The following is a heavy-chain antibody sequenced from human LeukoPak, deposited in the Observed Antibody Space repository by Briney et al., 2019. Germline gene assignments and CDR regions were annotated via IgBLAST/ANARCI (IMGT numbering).Heavy chain of an antibody. Sequence: SETLSLTCTVSGYSISSGYYWGWIRQPPGQGLEWIGSIYYSGNTNDNPSLKSRVTISVDTSKNQFSLKLSSVTAADTAVYFCAREVFLDGYHDYWGQGTLVTVSS. CDR3: AREVFLDGYHDY. J-gene: IGHJ4*02. CDR2: IYYSGNT. D-gene: IGHD3-3*01. CDR1: GYSISSGYY. V-gene: IGHV4-38-2*02.